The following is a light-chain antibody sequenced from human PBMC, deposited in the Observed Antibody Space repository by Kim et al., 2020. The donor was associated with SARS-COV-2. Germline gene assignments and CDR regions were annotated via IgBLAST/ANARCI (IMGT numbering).Light chain of an antibody. J-gene: IGKJ2*01. CDR3: QQYGSSPPYT. Sequence: PGERATLSCRASQTISSSHLAWYQQKPGQAPRLLIYGASSRATGIPDRFSGSGSGTDFTLTISRLEPEDFAVYYCQQYGSSPPYTFGQGTKVEIK. CDR2: GAS. CDR1: QTISSSH. V-gene: IGKV3-20*01.